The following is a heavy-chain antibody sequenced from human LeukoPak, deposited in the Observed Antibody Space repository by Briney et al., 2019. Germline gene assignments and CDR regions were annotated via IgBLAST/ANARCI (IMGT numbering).Heavy chain of an antibody. CDR1: GFTFSSYS. V-gene: IGHV3-21*01. J-gene: IGHJ4*02. Sequence: KPGGSLRLSCAASGFTFSSYSMNWVRQAPGKGLKWISSISSSSSYIYYADSVKGRFTISRDNAKNSLYLQMNSLRAEDTAVYYCARDGSTRTYDYWGQGTLVTVSS. CDR2: ISSSSSYI. CDR3: ARDGSTRTYDY. D-gene: IGHD1-14*01.